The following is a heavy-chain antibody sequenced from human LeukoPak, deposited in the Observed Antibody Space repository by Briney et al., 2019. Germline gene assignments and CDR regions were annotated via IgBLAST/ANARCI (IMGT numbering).Heavy chain of an antibody. D-gene: IGHD6-19*01. V-gene: IGHV4-39*07. Sequence: SETLSLTCTVSGGSISSSSYYWGWIRQPPGRGLEWIGSIYYSGSTYYNPSLKSRVTISVDTSKNQFSPKLSSVTAADTAVYYCARDPGSGWYFNYYYYYMDVWGKGTTVTVSS. CDR3: ARDPGSGWYFNYYYYYMDV. CDR1: GGSISSSSYY. CDR2: IYYSGST. J-gene: IGHJ6*03.